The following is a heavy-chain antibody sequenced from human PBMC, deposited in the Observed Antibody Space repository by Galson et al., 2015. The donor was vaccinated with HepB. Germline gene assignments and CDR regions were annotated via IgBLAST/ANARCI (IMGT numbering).Heavy chain of an antibody. Sequence: ETLSLTCTVSGGSISSSSYYWGWIRQPPGKGLEWIGSICYSGSTYYNPSLKSRVTISVDTSKNQFSLKLSSVTAADTAVYYCAREGVTEPRSLNFDYWGQGTLVTVSS. CDR1: GGSISSSSYY. D-gene: IGHD4-23*01. V-gene: IGHV4-39*07. CDR2: ICYSGST. CDR3: AREGVTEPRSLNFDY. J-gene: IGHJ4*02.